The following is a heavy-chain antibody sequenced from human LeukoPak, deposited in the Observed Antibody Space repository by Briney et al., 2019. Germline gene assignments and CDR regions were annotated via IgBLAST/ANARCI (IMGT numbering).Heavy chain of an antibody. CDR1: GFTFSNYA. CDR3: ARDISMVRVNWFDP. CDR2: ISYGGSNK. Sequence: GRSLRLSCAASGFTFSNYAIHWVRQAPGKGLEWVAVISYGGSNKYYADSVKGRFTIYRDNSKNTLYLQMNSLRAEDTAVYYCARDISMVRVNWFDPWGQGTLVTVSS. J-gene: IGHJ5*02. V-gene: IGHV3-30*04. D-gene: IGHD3-10*01.